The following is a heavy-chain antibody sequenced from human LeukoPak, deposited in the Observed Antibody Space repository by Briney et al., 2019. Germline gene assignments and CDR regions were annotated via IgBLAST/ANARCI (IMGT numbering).Heavy chain of an antibody. CDR2: INPNSGGR. Sequence: GASXXVSCKASGYTFTCYYMHWVRQARGQGHEWMGRINPNSGGRNYAQKFQGRGSITRDTSISTAYMELSRLRSDDTAVYYCARGYDYYDSSGYIDYWGQGALVTVSS. J-gene: IGHJ4*02. CDR1: GYTFTCYY. CDR3: ARGYDYYDSSGYIDY. V-gene: IGHV1-2*06. D-gene: IGHD3-22*01.